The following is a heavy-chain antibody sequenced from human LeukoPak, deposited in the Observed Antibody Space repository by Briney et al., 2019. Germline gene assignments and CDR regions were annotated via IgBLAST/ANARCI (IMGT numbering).Heavy chain of an antibody. CDR3: ARETTGLARYFDY. V-gene: IGHV4-4*07. CDR2: IYTSGST. Sequence: SETLSLTCTVSGNSISSYYWSWIRQPAGKGLEWIGRIYTSGSTNYNPSLKSRATMSVDTSKNQFSLNLSSVTAADTAFYYCARETTGLARYFDYWGQGTLVTVSS. D-gene: IGHD4-11*01. J-gene: IGHJ4*02. CDR1: GNSISSYY.